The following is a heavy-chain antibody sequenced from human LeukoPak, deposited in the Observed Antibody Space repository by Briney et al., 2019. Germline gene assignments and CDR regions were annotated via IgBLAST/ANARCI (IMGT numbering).Heavy chain of an antibody. J-gene: IGHJ4*02. CDR3: AKDRQYGDYGGGDFFDS. D-gene: IGHD4-17*01. V-gene: IGHV3-43D*03. CDR2: INWVGDTS. CDR1: GFAFDDYA. Sequence: GGSLRLSCAASGFAFDDYAMHWVRQAPGKGLQWISSINWVGDTSSYADSVKGRFTVSRDNTEGSLYLQMDSLRSEDTALYYCAKDRQYGDYGGGDFFDSWGQGTLVTVSS.